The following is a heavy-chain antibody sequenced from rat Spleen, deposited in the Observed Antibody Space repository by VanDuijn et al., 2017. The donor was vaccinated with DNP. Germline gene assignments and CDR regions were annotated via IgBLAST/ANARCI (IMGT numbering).Heavy chain of an antibody. D-gene: IGHD1-1*01. CDR1: GFTFSDYY. CDR2: IHSDGSST. Sequence: EVQLVESGGGSVQPGRSLKLSCAASGFTFSDYYMAWVRQAPTKGLEWITTIHSDGSSTYYRDSVRGRFTFSRDNAENTLYLQMDSLRSEDTATYYCVTAYSGGFVYWGQGTLVSVSS. J-gene: IGHJ3*01. V-gene: IGHV5-7*01. CDR3: VTAYSGGFVY.